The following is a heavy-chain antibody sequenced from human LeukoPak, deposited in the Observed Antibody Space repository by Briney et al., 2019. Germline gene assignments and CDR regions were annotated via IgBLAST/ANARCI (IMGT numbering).Heavy chain of an antibody. CDR1: GFTFRSYG. J-gene: IGHJ4*02. Sequence: PGGALRLSCAASGFTFRSYGMHRGPPAPGKGGGGVAVIWYDGSNKYYADSVKGRFTISRDNSKNTLYLQMNSLRAEGTAVYYCARGHIAAAGTINWGQGTLVTVSS. CDR2: IWYDGSNK. D-gene: IGHD6-13*01. CDR3: ARGHIAAAGTIN. V-gene: IGHV3-33*01.